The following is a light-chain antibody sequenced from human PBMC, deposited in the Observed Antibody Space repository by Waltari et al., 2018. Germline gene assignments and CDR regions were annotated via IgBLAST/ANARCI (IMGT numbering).Light chain of an antibody. V-gene: IGKV1-5*03. J-gene: IGKJ1*01. CDR2: KAS. CDR3: QQYNTYPEK. CDR1: QYISSW. Sequence: DIQLTQSTSTLSASVADRVTITCRASQYISSWLAWYQQKPGRAPKLLIYKASNLESGVPSRFSGSGSGTEFTLTISSLQSDDLATYYCQQYNTYPEKFGQGTKVEIK.